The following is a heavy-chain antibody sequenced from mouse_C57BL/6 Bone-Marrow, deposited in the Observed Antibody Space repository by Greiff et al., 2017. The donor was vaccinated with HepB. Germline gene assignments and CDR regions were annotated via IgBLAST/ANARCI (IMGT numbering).Heavy chain of an antibody. J-gene: IGHJ4*01. D-gene: IGHD2-5*01. CDR1: GYTFTDHT. V-gene: IGHV1-78*01. CDR3: ARRGYYSNYYAMDY. CDR2: IYPRDGST. Sequence: VKLMESDAELVKPGASVKISCKVSGYTFTDHTIHWMKQRPEQGQEWIGYIYPRDGSTKYNEKFKGKATLTADKSSSTAYMQLNSLTSEDSAVYFCARRGYYSNYYAMDYWGQGTSVTVSS.